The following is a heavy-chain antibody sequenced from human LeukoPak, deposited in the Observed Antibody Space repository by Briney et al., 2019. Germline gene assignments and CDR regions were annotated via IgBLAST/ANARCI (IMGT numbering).Heavy chain of an antibody. J-gene: IGHJ4*02. Sequence: GGSLRLPCAASGFTVSSNYMSWVRQAPGRGLEGVSVIYSGGSTYYADSVKGRFTISRDNSKNTLYLQMNSLRAEDTAVYYCARGLTIFGVAPPGYWGQGTLVTVSS. CDR2: IYSGGST. V-gene: IGHV3-53*01. CDR1: GFTVSSNY. D-gene: IGHD3-3*01. CDR3: ARGLTIFGVAPPGY.